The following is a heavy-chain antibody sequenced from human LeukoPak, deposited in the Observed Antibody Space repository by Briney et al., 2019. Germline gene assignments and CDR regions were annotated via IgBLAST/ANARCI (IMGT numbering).Heavy chain of an antibody. D-gene: IGHD1-1*01. CDR2: IDRSGST. J-gene: IGHJ4*02. V-gene: IGHV4-34*01. Sequence: SETLSLTCAVYGGSFSGYSWTWISQPPGKGLEWIGEIDRSGSTNYNPALKSRLTISVDTSKNQFSLRLTSVTAADTAVYYGARGSATGLAYWGQGTLVTVSS. CDR1: GGSFSGYS. CDR3: ARGSATGLAY.